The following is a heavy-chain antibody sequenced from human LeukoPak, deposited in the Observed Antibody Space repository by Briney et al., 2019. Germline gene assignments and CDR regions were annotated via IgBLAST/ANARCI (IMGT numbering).Heavy chain of an antibody. CDR2: TYYRSKWYN. D-gene: IGHD6-13*01. CDR3: ARVSSSWSPSLSVTHYFDS. CDR1: GDSVSDNSAT. V-gene: IGHV6-1*01. Sequence: SQTLSLTCAISGDSVSDNSATWNWIRQSPSRGLEWLGRTYYRSKWYNDYAVSVKSRITINPDTSKNQFSLQLTSVTPEDTAAYYCARVSSSWSPSLSVTHYFDSWGQGALVTVSS. J-gene: IGHJ4*02.